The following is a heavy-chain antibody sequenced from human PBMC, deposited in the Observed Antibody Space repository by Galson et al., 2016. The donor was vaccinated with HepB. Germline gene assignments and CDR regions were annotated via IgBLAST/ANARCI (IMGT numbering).Heavy chain of an antibody. CDR3: AKLLYSFSLGGH. J-gene: IGHJ4*02. D-gene: IGHD2-15*01. V-gene: IGHV4-4*02. Sequence: SETLSLTCAVSGASINNSQWWTWVRQPPGKGLEWIGEIYHNGRTNYNPSLKSRVNISVDKSKNQLYLNLRSVTAAGTAVYYCAKLLYSFSLGGHWGQGTLVTVSS. CDR2: IYHNGRT. CDR1: GASINNSQW.